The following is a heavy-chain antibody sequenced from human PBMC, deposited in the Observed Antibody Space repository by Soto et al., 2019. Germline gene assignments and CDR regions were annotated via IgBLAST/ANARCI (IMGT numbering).Heavy chain of an antibody. J-gene: IGHJ4*02. CDR2: ISSSSSTI. CDR1: GFTFSSYS. Sequence: GGSLRLSCAASGFTFSSYSMNWVRQAPGKGLEWVSYISSSSSTIYYADSVKGRFTISRDNAKNSLYLQMNSLRDEDTAVYYCARDQGLRFLEWLLWDYWGQGTLVTVSS. D-gene: IGHD3-3*01. V-gene: IGHV3-48*02. CDR3: ARDQGLRFLEWLLWDY.